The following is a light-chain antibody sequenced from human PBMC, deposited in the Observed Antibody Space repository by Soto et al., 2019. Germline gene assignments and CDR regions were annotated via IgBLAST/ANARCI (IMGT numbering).Light chain of an antibody. Sequence: QSVLARPASVSGSPGQSIAISCTGTSSDVGAYNYVSWYQQHPGKAPKLIVHEVSDRPSGVSDRFSGSKSGNTASLTISGLQAEDEADYYCSSYTGAYTLVFGTGTKVTVL. CDR3: SSYTGAYTLV. V-gene: IGLV2-14*01. J-gene: IGLJ1*01. CDR1: SSDVGAYNY. CDR2: EVS.